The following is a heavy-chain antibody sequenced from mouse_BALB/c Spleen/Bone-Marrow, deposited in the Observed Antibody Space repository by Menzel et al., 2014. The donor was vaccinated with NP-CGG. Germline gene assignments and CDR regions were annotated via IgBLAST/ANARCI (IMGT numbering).Heavy chain of an antibody. CDR1: GYSFTNYW. Sequence: QVQLQQPGAELAKPGASVKMSCKASGYSFTNYWMHWVKQRPGQGLEWIGYISPSTGYSEYNQKFKDKATLTADKPSNIAYMQLSSLTSEDSAVYYCARYGNYPLFAYWGQGTLVTVSA. J-gene: IGHJ3*01. CDR3: ARYGNYPLFAY. V-gene: IGHV1-7*01. D-gene: IGHD2-1*01. CDR2: ISPSTGYS.